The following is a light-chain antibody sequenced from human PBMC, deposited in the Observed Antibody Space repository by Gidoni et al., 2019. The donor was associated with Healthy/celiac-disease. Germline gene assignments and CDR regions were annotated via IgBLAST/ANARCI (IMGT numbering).Light chain of an antibody. CDR2: GAS. Sequence: EIVMTQSPATLSVSPGERATLSCRASQSVSSNLAWYQQKPVQAPRLLIYGASTRATGIPARFSCSGSGTEFTLTISSLQSEDFAVYYCQQYNNWPGTFGQXTKVEIK. J-gene: IGKJ1*01. CDR3: QQYNNWPGT. CDR1: QSVSSN. V-gene: IGKV3-15*01.